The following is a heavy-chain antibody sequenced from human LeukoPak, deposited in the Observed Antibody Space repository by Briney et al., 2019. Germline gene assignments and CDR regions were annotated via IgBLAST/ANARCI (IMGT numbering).Heavy chain of an antibody. D-gene: IGHD6-13*01. CDR3: ARDVAAGTFDY. Sequence: KALGTLSLTRTVSGGSLSSYYWGWIRQPPRQGIGWIGYIYYSGSTNYNPSLKSRVTISVDTSKNQFSLKLSSVTAADTAVYYCARDVAAGTFDYWGQGTLVTVSS. CDR1: GGSLSSYY. V-gene: IGHV4-59*01. CDR2: IYYSGST. J-gene: IGHJ4*02.